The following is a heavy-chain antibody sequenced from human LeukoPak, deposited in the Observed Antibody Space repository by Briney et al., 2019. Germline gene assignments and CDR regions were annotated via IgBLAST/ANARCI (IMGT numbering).Heavy chain of an antibody. CDR2: INHSGST. V-gene: IGHV4-34*01. CDR1: GGSFSGYY. Sequence: SETLSLTCAVYGGSFSGYYWSWIRQPPGKGLEWIGEINHSGSTNYNPSLKSRVTISVDTSKNQFSLKLSSVTAADTAVYYCARVRYSYGYELGYWGQGTLVTVSS. D-gene: IGHD5-18*01. CDR3: ARVRYSYGYELGY. J-gene: IGHJ4*02.